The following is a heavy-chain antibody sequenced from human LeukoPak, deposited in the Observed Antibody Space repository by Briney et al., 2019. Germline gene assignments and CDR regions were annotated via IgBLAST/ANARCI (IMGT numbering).Heavy chain of an antibody. J-gene: IGHJ4*02. CDR2: INPNRGNP. CDR3: SRRAICGVWIWLDY. CDR1: GYTFTSYV. Sequence: ASVNVSCQASGYTFTSYVINWVRQATGQELEWVGWINPNRGNPSYAQTLEGRVTMTRNNSIITAYMELSSLRSEDAAVYYCSRRAICGVWIWLDYWGQGTPVTVSS. V-gene: IGHV1-8*01. D-gene: IGHD3-3*01.